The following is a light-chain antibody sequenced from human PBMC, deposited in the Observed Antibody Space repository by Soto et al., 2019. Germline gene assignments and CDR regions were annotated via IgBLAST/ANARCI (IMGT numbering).Light chain of an antibody. CDR3: SSYTTTNTLQLV. CDR2: EVT. Sequence: QSALTQPASVSGSPGQSITIFCTGTSSDIGGYNYVSWYQHHPGKAPKLIIYEVTYRPSGVSNRFSGSKSGNTASLTISWRQAEDEADSWCSSYTTTNTLQLVFGGGTKLTVL. J-gene: IGLJ2*01. CDR1: SSDIGGYNY. V-gene: IGLV2-14*01.